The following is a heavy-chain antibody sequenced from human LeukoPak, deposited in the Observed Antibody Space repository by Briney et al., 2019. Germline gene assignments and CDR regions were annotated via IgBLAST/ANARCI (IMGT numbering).Heavy chain of an antibody. Sequence: GGSLRLSCAASGFTFDDYAMHWVRQAPGKGLGWVSGISWNSGSIGYADSVKGRFTISRDNAKNSLYLQMNSLRAEDTALYYCAKDWVAAAGRFDYWGQGTLVTVSS. CDR3: AKDWVAAAGRFDY. D-gene: IGHD6-13*01. CDR1: GFTFDDYA. CDR2: ISWNSGSI. J-gene: IGHJ4*02. V-gene: IGHV3-9*01.